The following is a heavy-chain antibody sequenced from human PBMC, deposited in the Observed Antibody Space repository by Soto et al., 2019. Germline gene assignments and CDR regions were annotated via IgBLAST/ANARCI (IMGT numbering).Heavy chain of an antibody. CDR2: ISTSGASI. V-gene: IGHV3-48*03. J-gene: IGHJ6*02. Sequence: EAQLAESGGGLVQPGGSLRLSCAASGFTFSNYDMNWVRQAPGKGLEWVSRISTSGASIYYADSVKGRFTISRDNAENSLYLQMNSLRAADSAVYHCVRDNGGMDVWGQGTTVTVSS. CDR1: GFTFSNYD. CDR3: VRDNGGMDV.